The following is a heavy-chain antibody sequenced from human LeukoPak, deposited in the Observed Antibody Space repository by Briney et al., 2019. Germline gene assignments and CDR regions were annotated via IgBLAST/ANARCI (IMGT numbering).Heavy chain of an antibody. D-gene: IGHD2-21*01. Sequence: GGSLRLSCAVSGFTFSSYAMTWVRQAPGKGLEWVSAVSDSGTRTFYADSVKGRFAISRNSLRADDTAVYYCARPGCGGNCYYRMDVWGKGTTVTVSS. J-gene: IGHJ6*04. V-gene: IGHV3-23*01. CDR2: VSDSGTRT. CDR1: GFTFSSYA. CDR3: ARPGCGGNCYYRMDV.